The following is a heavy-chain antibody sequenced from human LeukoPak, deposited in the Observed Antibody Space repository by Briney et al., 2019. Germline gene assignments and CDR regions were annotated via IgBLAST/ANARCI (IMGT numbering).Heavy chain of an antibody. V-gene: IGHV1-69*04. CDR1: GGTFSSYA. D-gene: IGHD3-3*01. J-gene: IGHJ4*02. CDR3: ARGAYYDFWSGYWD. CDR2: IIPILGIA. Sequence: SVKVSCKASGGTFSSYAISWVRQAPGQGLEWMGRIIPILGIANYAQKFQGRVTMTRDTSISTAYMELSRLRSDDTAVYYCARGAYYDFWSGYWDWGQGTLVTVSS.